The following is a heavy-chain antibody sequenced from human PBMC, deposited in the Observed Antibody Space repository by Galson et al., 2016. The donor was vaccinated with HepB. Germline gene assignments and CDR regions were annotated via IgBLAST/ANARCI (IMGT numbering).Heavy chain of an antibody. D-gene: IGHD1-26*01. J-gene: IGHJ5*02. CDR1: GDTFSSFA. Sequence: SVKVSCKASGDTFSSFAISWVRQAPGQGPEWMGGIIPLFGTANYAEKFQGRVTITADRSTSTAYMELSSLRSEDTAVYYCARGATVGARVWFDPWGQGTLVTVSS. V-gene: IGHV1-69*06. CDR2: IIPLFGTA. CDR3: ARGATVGARVWFDP.